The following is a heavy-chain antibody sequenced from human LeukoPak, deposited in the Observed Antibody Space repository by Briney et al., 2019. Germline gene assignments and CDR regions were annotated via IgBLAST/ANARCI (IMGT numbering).Heavy chain of an antibody. CDR3: AKDREYSSSSSFDY. CDR1: GFTFDDYA. Sequence: GGSLRLFCAASGFTFDDYAMHWVRQAPGKGLEWVSGISWNSGSIDYADSVKGRFTISRDNAKNSLYLQMNSLRAEDTALYYCAKDREYSSSSSFDYWGQGTLVTVSS. D-gene: IGHD6-6*01. CDR2: ISWNSGSI. V-gene: IGHV3-9*01. J-gene: IGHJ4*02.